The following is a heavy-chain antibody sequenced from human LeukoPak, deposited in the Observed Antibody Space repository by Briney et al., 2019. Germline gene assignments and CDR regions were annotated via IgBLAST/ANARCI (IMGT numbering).Heavy chain of an antibody. CDR3: ARGPHGSGSSRPFDY. D-gene: IGHD3-10*01. CDR1: GGSFSGYY. Sequence: PSETLSLTCAVYGGSFSGYYWSWIRQPPGKGLEWIGEINHSGSTDYNPSLKSRVTISVDTSKNQSSLKLSSVTAADTAVYYCARGPHGSGSSRPFDYWGQGTLVTVSS. CDR2: INHSGST. J-gene: IGHJ4*02. V-gene: IGHV4-34*01.